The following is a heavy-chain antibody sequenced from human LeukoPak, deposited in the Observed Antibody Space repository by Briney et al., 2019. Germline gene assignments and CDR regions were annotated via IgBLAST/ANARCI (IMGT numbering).Heavy chain of an antibody. V-gene: IGHV3-74*01. CDR1: GFTFSNYC. CDR2: INPDVSTI. Sequence: TVGSLRLSCAASGFTFSNYCVHWVRHAPGKGLVWVSRINPDVSTINYADSVKGRFTISRDNAKNTLYLQMNSLRAEDTAVYYCATAGNYRFDYWGQGTLVTVSS. CDR3: ATAGNYRFDY. D-gene: IGHD1-7*01. J-gene: IGHJ4*02.